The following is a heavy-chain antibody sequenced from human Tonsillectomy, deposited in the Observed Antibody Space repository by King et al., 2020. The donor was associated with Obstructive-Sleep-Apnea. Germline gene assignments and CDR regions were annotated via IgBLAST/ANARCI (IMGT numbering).Heavy chain of an antibody. D-gene: IGHD3-22*01. CDR1: GFTFSSYS. CDR2: ISSSSSYM. Sequence: VQLVESGGGLVEPGGSLRLSCAASGFTFSSYSMNWVRQAPGKGLEWVSSISSSSSYMYYADSVKGRFTISRDNAKNSLYLQMNSLRAEDTAVYYCVAAVIDDSSGYYLYYYGMDVWGQGTTVTVSS. J-gene: IGHJ6*02. V-gene: IGHV3-21*01. CDR3: VAAVIDDSSGYYLYYYGMDV.